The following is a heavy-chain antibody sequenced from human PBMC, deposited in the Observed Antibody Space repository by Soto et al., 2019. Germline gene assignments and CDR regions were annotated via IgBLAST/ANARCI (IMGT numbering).Heavy chain of an antibody. CDR3: AREGAAYYDFWSGYYDSYYYYGMDV. J-gene: IGHJ6*02. CDR1: GFTFSSYS. Sequence: GGSLRLSCAASGFTFSSYSMNWVRQAPGKGLEWVSYISSSSSTIYYADSVKGRFTISRDNAKNSLYLQMNSLRDEDTAVYYCAREGAAYYDFWSGYYDSYYYYGMDVWGQGTTVTAP. V-gene: IGHV3-48*02. CDR2: ISSSSSTI. D-gene: IGHD3-3*01.